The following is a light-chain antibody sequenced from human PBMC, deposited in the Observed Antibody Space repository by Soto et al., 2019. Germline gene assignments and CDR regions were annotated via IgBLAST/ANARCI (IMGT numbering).Light chain of an antibody. CDR3: KQYNSYSDA. Sequence: DIQMTQSPSTLSGSVGDRVTITCRASQTISSWLAWYQQKPGKAPTLLIYKASTLKSGVPSRFSGSGSGTKLTLTIRSLQADDFATYYCKQYNSYSDAFGHGTKVQLK. J-gene: IGKJ1*01. V-gene: IGKV1-5*03. CDR2: KAS. CDR1: QTISSW.